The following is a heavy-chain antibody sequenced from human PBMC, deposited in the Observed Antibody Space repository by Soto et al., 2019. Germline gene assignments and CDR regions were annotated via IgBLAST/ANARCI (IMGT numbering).Heavy chain of an antibody. CDR2: ISSSSSTI. D-gene: IGHD3-10*01. CDR3: AKGIRQVATMVEFDS. Sequence: EVQLVESGGGLVQPGGSLRLSCAASGFTFSSYSMNWVRQAPGKGLEWVSYISSSSSTIYYADSVKGRFTISRDNAKNSLYLQMNSLRAEDTAVYYCAKGIRQVATMVEFDSWGQGTLVTVSS. V-gene: IGHV3-48*01. CDR1: GFTFSSYS. J-gene: IGHJ4*02.